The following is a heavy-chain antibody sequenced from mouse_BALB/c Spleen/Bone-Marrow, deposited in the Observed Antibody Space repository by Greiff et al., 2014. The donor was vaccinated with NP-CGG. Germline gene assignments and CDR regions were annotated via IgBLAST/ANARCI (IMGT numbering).Heavy chain of an antibody. CDR2: INPSNGRT. CDR3: AGPFDY. Sequence: QVQLKQSGAELVKPGASVKLSCKASGYTFTSYWMHWGKQRPGQGLEWIGEINPSNGRTNYNEKFKSKATLTVDKSSSTAYMQLSSRTSEDSAVYYCAGPFDYWGQGTTLTVSS. J-gene: IGHJ2*01. CDR1: GYTFTSYW. V-gene: IGHV1S81*02.